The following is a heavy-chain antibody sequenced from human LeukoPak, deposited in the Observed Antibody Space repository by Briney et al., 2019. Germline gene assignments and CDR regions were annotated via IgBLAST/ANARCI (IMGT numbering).Heavy chain of an antibody. Sequence: PGGSLRLSCTASGFTFDDFGMSWVRQAPGKGLEWVSAINWNGRTTNYADSLKGRFTISRDNAKNSLYLQINSLRAEDTAFYYCARNNCGGDCYSDYWGQGTLVTVSS. V-gene: IGHV3-20*04. CDR3: ARNNCGGDCYSDY. D-gene: IGHD2-21*02. CDR1: GFTFDDFG. J-gene: IGHJ4*02. CDR2: INWNGRTT.